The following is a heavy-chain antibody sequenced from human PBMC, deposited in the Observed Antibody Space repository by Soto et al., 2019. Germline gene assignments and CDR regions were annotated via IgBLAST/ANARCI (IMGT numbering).Heavy chain of an antibody. J-gene: IGHJ4*02. Sequence: GGSLRLSCAASGFTFDDYAMHWVRQAPGKGLEWVSGISWNSGSIGYADSVKGRFTISRDNAKNSLYLQMNSLRAEDTALYYCATLIGGRNDVLRYFDWSPYFDYWGQGTLVTVSS. D-gene: IGHD3-9*01. CDR2: ISWNSGSI. CDR1: GFTFDDYA. V-gene: IGHV3-9*01. CDR3: ATLIGGRNDVLRYFDWSPYFDY.